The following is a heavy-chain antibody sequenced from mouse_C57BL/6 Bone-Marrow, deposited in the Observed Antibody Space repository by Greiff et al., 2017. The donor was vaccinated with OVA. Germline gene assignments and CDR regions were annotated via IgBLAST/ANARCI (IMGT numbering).Heavy chain of an antibody. J-gene: IGHJ2*01. CDR1: GYTFTSYW. CDR3: AREADDGYYFDY. V-gene: IGHV1-64*01. Sequence: QVQLQHPGAELVKPGASVKLSCKASGYTFTSYWMHWVKQRPGQGLEWIGMIHPNSGSTNYNEKFKSKATLTVDKSSSTAYMQLSSLTSEDSAVYYCAREADDGYYFDYWGQGTTLTVSS. CDR2: IHPNSGST. D-gene: IGHD2-3*01.